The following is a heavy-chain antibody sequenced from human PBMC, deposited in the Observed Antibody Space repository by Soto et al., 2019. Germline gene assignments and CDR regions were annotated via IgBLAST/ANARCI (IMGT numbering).Heavy chain of an antibody. J-gene: IGHJ4*02. CDR3: ARDLEFRDGNISHLDY. V-gene: IGHV1-69*13. CDR2: IIPIIGTP. CDR1: GGTFRNHV. Sequence: SVKVSCKASGGTFRNHVFNWVRQAPGQGLEWMGGIIPIIGTPNYAQKFQGRVTITADASTNTVYLDVSSLRSQDTAVYYCARDLEFRDGNISHLDYWGQGXLVTVYS. D-gene: IGHD3-10*01.